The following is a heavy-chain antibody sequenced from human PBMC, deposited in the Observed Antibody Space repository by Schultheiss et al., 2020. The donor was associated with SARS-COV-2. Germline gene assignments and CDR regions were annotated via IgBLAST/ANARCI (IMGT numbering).Heavy chain of an antibody. D-gene: IGHD6-6*01. CDR3: ARVRIAARSNFDY. CDR2: ISYDGSNK. Sequence: GESLKISCAASGFTFSSYAMHWVRQAPGKGLEWVAVISYDGSNKYYADSVKGRFTISRDNSKNTLYLQMNSLRAEDTAVYYCARVRIAARSNFDYWGQGTLVTVSS. CDR1: GFTFSSYA. J-gene: IGHJ4*02. V-gene: IGHV3-30*04.